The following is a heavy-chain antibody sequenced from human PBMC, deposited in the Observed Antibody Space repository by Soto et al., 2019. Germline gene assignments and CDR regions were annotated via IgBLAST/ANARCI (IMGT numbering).Heavy chain of an antibody. Sequence: ASVKVSCKASGHTFTSYGISWVRQAPGQGLEWMGWISAYNGNTNYAQKLQGRVTMTTDTSTSTAYMELRSLRSDDTAVYYCARPTHYSHYSSSWIWIDPWGQGTLVTVS. D-gene: IGHD6-13*01. CDR2: ISAYNGNT. CDR1: GHTFTSYG. V-gene: IGHV1-18*01. CDR3: ARPTHYSHYSSSWIWIDP. J-gene: IGHJ5*02.